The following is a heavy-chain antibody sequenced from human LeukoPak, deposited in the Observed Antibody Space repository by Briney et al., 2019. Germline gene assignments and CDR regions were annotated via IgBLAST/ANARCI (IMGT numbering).Heavy chain of an antibody. CDR2: IVGGSSGST. Sequence: GGSLRLSCAVSGFTFNSYAMSWVRRAPGKGLEWVSTIVGGSSGSTFYADSVQGRFTISRDNSKDTLYLQMNSLRAEDTAVYYCASPSYGYRGWSTENTFDIWGQGTMVTVSS. CDR1: GFTFNSYA. CDR3: ASPSYGYRGWSTENTFDI. J-gene: IGHJ3*02. V-gene: IGHV3-23*01. D-gene: IGHD3-16*01.